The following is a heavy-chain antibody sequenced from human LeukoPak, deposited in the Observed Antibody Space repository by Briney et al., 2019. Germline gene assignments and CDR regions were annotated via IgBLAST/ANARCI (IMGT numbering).Heavy chain of an antibody. Sequence: SETLSLTCAVDGGSFSGFYWTWIRQTPGKGLEWIGEINQTGKTNYNPSLTDYNPSLKSRVTISVDSSKNQLSLKVNSVTAADTGVYDCARVRHDPLEYGYYMDVWGKGTTVTVSS. CDR2: INQTGKT. J-gene: IGHJ6*03. D-gene: IGHD3-3*01. CDR3: ARVRHDPLEYGYYMDV. V-gene: IGHV4-34*01. CDR1: GGSFSGFY.